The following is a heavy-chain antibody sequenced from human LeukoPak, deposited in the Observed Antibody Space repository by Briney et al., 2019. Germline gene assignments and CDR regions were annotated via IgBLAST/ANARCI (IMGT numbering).Heavy chain of an antibody. Sequence: PGGSLRLSCAASGFTFTSHGMHWVRQAPGKGLEWVAHIRYDGSNKYYADSVKGRFTISRDDSKKMLYLQMNSLRAEDTAVYYCARTPTYYDSSGYYPVWYFDYWGQGTLVTVSS. CDR1: GFTFTSHG. V-gene: IGHV3-30*02. D-gene: IGHD3-22*01. CDR2: IRYDGSNK. CDR3: ARTPTYYDSSGYYPVWYFDY. J-gene: IGHJ4*02.